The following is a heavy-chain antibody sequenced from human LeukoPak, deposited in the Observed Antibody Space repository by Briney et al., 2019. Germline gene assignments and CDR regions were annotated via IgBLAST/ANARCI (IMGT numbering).Heavy chain of an antibody. Sequence: SVKVSCKASAGTFPNYDISWVRQAPGQGLEWMGRFVPSVDVVNYAQKFQGRVTITADISTTTVYMELSSLRSEDTAVYYCATLCSGGFCYVDYWGQGILVTVSS. D-gene: IGHD2-15*01. CDR2: FVPSVDVV. CDR3: ATLCSGGFCYVDY. J-gene: IGHJ4*02. CDR1: AGTFPNYD. V-gene: IGHV1-69*04.